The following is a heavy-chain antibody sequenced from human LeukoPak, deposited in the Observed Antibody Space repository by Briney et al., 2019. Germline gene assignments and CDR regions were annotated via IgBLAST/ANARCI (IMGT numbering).Heavy chain of an antibody. CDR3: ARHRGYGSHYYAMDV. CDR1: GGSIGSSNYY. J-gene: IGHJ6*02. D-gene: IGHD3-10*01. V-gene: IGHV4-39*01. CDR2: IHYSGTT. Sequence: PSEALSLTCIVSGGSIGSSNYYWAWIRQPPGKGLEWIGSIHYSGTTHYNPSLKSRVTISVDTSKNQLSLKLSSVTAADTAVYYCARHRGYGSHYYAMDVWGQGTTVGVSS.